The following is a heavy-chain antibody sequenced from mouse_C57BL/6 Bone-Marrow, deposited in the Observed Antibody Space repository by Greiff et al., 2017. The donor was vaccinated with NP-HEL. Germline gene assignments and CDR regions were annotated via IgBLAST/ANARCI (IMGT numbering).Heavy chain of an antibody. CDR3: ARNWDRFDY. V-gene: IGHV5-6*02. Sequence: EVMLVESGGDLVKPGGSLKLSCAASGFTFSSYGMSWVRQTPDKRLEWVATISSGGSYTYYPDSVKGRFTISRDNAKNTLYLQMSSLKSEDTAMYYCARNWDRFDYWGQGTTLTVSS. CDR1: GFTFSSYG. J-gene: IGHJ2*01. CDR2: ISSGGSYT. D-gene: IGHD4-1*01.